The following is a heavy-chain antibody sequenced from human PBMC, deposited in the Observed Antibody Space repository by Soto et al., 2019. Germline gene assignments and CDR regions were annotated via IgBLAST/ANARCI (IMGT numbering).Heavy chain of an antibody. J-gene: IGHJ4*02. CDR2: ISSSSSYI. CDR3: ARVRPLQTVTIILPDY. Sequence: PGGSLRLSCAASGFTFSSYSMNWVRQAPGKGLEWVSYISSSSSYIYYADSVKGRFTISRDNAKNSLYLQMNSLRAEDTAVYYCARVRPLQTVTIILPDYWGQGTLVTVSS. CDR1: GFTFSSYS. V-gene: IGHV3-21*05. D-gene: IGHD4-17*01.